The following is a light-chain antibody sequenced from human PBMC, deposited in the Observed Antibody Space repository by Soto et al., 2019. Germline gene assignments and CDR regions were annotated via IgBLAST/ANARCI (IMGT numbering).Light chain of an antibody. CDR3: QQSYSTPRT. V-gene: IGKV1-39*01. CDR1: QSISSY. Sequence: DIQMTQSPSSLSASVGDRVTITCRASQSISSYLNWYQQKPRKAPKLLIYASSSLQSGVPSRFRGSGSGTDFTLTISSLQPEDFATYYCQQSYSTPRTFGQGTKVEIK. J-gene: IGKJ1*01. CDR2: ASS.